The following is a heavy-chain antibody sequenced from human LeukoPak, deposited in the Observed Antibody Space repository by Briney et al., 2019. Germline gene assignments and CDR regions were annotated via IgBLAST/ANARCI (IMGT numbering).Heavy chain of an antibody. J-gene: IGHJ4*02. CDR2: INAHSGDTQYQQTS. CDR1: GYIFTDYF. Sequence: ASVKVSXKASGYIFTDYFIHWVRQAPGQGPVWMGRINAHSGDTQYQQTSQYQQTFQGRVTLTRDTSITTAYMELTALTSDDTAIYYCSRDLSSTANWEFDYWGQGTLVAVSS. CDR3: SRDLSSTANWEFDY. D-gene: IGHD7-27*01. V-gene: IGHV1-2*06.